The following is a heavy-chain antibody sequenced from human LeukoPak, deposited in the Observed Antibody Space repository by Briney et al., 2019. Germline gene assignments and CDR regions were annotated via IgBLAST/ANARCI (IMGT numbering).Heavy chain of an antibody. V-gene: IGHV3-7*03. CDR1: GFTFSAFW. CDR2: INHDGNAK. J-gene: IGHJ4*02. D-gene: IGHD3-9*01. CDR3: ARGDIDY. Sequence: PGGSLRLSCAASGFTFSAFWMSWVRKAPGKGLEWVATINHDGNAKFYVDSVKGRFTISRDNAKNSLCLQMNSLRADDTAVYYCARGDIDYWGQGTLVTVSS.